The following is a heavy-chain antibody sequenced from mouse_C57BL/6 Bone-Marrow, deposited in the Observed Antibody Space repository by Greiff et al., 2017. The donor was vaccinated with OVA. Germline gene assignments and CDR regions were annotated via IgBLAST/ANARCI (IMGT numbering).Heavy chain of an antibody. J-gene: IGHJ1*03. CDR2: ISDGGSYT. V-gene: IGHV5-4*01. CDR3: ARERGVTTGCYFDC. CDR1: GFTFSSYA. Sequence: EVKVVESGGGLVKPGGSLKLSCAASGFTFSSYAMSWVRQTPEKRLEWVATISDGGSYTYYPDNVKGRFTISRDNAKNNSYLQMSHLKSEDTALYYCARERGVTTGCYFDCWGTGTTVTVSS. D-gene: IGHD2-2*01.